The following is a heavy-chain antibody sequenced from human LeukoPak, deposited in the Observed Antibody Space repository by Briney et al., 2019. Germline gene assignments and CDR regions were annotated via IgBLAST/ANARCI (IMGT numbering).Heavy chain of an antibody. J-gene: IGHJ5*02. CDR1: GGSISNRNW. CDR2: VYLSGST. Sequence: SETLSLTCAVSGGSISNRNWWSWVRQSPGKGLEWIGEVYLSGSTNYNPSLKSRVTISVDRSKNQFSLKLNSVTAADTAVYYCARGRARPWASWFDPWGQGTLVTVSS. V-gene: IGHV4-4*02. D-gene: IGHD7-27*01. CDR3: ARGRARPWASWFDP.